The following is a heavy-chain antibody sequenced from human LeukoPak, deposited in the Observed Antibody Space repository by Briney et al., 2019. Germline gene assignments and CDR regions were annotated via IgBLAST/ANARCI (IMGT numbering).Heavy chain of an antibody. CDR2: ISAYNGNT. Sequence: GASVKVSCKASGYTFTSYGISWVRQAPGQGLGWMGRISAYNGNTNYAQKLQGRVTMTTDTSTSTAYMELRSLRSDDTAVYYCARNRGDYPYDAFDIWGQGTMVTVSS. V-gene: IGHV1-18*01. D-gene: IGHD4-17*01. CDR1: GYTFTSYG. CDR3: ARNRGDYPYDAFDI. J-gene: IGHJ3*02.